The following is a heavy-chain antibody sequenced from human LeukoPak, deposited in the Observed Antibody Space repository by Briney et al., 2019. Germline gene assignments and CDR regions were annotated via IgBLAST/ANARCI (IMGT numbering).Heavy chain of an antibody. V-gene: IGHV3-30*02. CDR1: GFTFSSFG. CDR3: AKSVDRVVPPSSHYYYCMDA. D-gene: IGHD2-2*01. J-gene: IGHJ6*03. CDR2: IRYDEINK. Sequence: PGGSLRLSCAASGFTFSSFGVHWARQAPGKGLEWVAFIRYDEINKFYADSVKGRFTISRDNSKNTLYLQMNSLRVEDTAVYYCAKSVDRVVPPSSHYYYCMDAWGKGTTVTVSS.